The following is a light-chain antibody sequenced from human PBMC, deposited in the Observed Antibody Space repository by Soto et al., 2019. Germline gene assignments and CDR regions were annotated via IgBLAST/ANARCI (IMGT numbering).Light chain of an antibody. CDR2: DAS. CDR1: QSINSY. CDR3: QHRRIWYT. V-gene: IGKV3-11*01. J-gene: IGKJ2*01. Sequence: EIVLTQSPATLSLSPGERATLSCRASQSINSYLAWYQHKPGQAPRLLIYDASNRATGIPARFSGSGSGTDFTLTISSLEPEDFAIYYGQHRRIWYTFGQGTRLEI.